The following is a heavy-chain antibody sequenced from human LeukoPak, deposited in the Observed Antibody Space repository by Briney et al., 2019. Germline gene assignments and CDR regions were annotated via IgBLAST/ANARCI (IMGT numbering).Heavy chain of an antibody. D-gene: IGHD1-26*01. CDR3: ATHIVGLYYYYYYMDV. Sequence: GTLRLSCAATGFTFSDYYMSWIRQAPGKGLGWVSYISSSGSTISYADSVKGRLTISRDNAKNSLYLQMNSLRAEDTAVYYCATHIVGLYYYYYYMDVWGKGTTVTVSS. J-gene: IGHJ6*03. V-gene: IGHV3-11*04. CDR2: ISSSGSTI. CDR1: GFTFSDYY.